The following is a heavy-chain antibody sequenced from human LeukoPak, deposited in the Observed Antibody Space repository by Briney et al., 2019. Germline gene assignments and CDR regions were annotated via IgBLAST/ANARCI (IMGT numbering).Heavy chain of an antibody. Sequence: SETLSLTCTDSGGSISSSSYYWGWIRQPPGKGLEWIGSIYYSGSTYYNPSLKSRVTISVDTSKNQFSLKLSSVTAADTAVYYCATVPATATPRFFDYWGQGTLVTVSS. J-gene: IGHJ4*02. CDR3: ATVPATATPRFFDY. CDR2: IYYSGST. D-gene: IGHD2-2*02. V-gene: IGHV4-39*07. CDR1: GGSISSSSYY.